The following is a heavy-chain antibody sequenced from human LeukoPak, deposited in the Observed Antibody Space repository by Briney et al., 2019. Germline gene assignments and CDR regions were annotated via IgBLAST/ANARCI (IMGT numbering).Heavy chain of an antibody. CDR1: EYTFTGYY. D-gene: IGHD5-18*01. V-gene: IGHV1-2*02. CDR2: INPNSGGT. Sequence: GASVKVSCKASEYTFTGYYMHWVRQAPGQGLEWMGWINPNSGGTNYAQKFQGRVTMTRDTSISTAYMELSRLRSDDTAVYYCARTVYSYGYFDYWGQGTLVTVSS. J-gene: IGHJ4*02. CDR3: ARTVYSYGYFDY.